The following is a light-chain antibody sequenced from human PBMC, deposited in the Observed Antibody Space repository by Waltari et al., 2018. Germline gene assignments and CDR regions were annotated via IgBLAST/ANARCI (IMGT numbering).Light chain of an antibody. CDR2: DVS. V-gene: IGLV2-14*03. CDR1: SSDVGGYDY. J-gene: IGLJ2*01. CDR3: NSYTSSSTLV. Sequence: QSALTQPASVSGSPGHSITISCTGTSSDVGGYDYVSWYQQHPGKAHKLMIYDVSNRPSGVSNRCSGSKSGNTAALTISGLQAEDEADYYCNSYTSSSTLVFGGGTKLTVL.